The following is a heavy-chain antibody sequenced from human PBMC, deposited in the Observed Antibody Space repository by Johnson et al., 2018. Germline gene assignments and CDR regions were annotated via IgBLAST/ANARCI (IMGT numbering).Heavy chain of an antibody. CDR1: GFTFSSYG. CDR3: AGRITIFGVVQSGGAFDC. D-gene: IGHD3-3*01. V-gene: IGHV3-30*03. CDR2: ISYDGSNK. J-gene: IGHJ3*01. Sequence: QVQLQESGGGVVQPGRSLRLSCAASGFTFSSYGMHWVRQAPGKGLEWVAVISYDGSNKYYADSVKGRFTISRDNSKNTMYLQMNSLGAGDTAVYYCAGRITIFGVVQSGGAFDCWGQGTMVPVSS.